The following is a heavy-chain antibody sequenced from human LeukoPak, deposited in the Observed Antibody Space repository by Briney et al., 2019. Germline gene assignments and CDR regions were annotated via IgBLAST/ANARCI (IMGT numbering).Heavy chain of an antibody. D-gene: IGHD2-15*01. J-gene: IGHJ5*02. Sequence: SETLSLTCTVSGGSISSGGYYWSWIRQHPGKGLEWIGYIYYSGSTYYNPSLKGRVTISLDTSKNQFSLKLSSVTAADTAVYYCAREVVVGATPWFDPWGQGTLVTVSS. CDR1: GGSISSGGYY. V-gene: IGHV4-31*03. CDR3: AREVVVGATPWFDP. CDR2: IYYSGST.